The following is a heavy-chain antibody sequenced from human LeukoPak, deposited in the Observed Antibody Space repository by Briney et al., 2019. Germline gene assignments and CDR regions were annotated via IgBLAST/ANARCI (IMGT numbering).Heavy chain of an antibody. CDR3: AKSSYYDSSGYYREYYFDY. V-gene: IGHV3-23*01. Sequence: GGSLRLSCAASGFTFSSYAMSWVRQAPGKGLEWVSSVSGSGGSTYYADSVKGRFTISRDNSKSTLLLQMNSLRAEDTAVYYCAKSSYYDSSGYYREYYFDYWGQGTLVTVSS. D-gene: IGHD3-22*01. J-gene: IGHJ4*02. CDR2: VSGSGGST. CDR1: GFTFSSYA.